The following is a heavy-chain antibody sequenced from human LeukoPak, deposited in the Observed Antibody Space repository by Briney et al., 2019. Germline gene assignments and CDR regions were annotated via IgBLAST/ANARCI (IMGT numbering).Heavy chain of an antibody. CDR3: ARDRSKVTAYDDALDI. CDR1: GFTFSSYE. Sequence: GGSLRLSCAASGFTFSSYELNWVRQAPGKGLEWVSYISDIGTTQHYADSVKGRFTIPRDNAKNSLYLQMNSLTAEDTAVYYCARDRSKVTAYDDALDIWGQGTMVIVSS. J-gene: IGHJ3*02. CDR2: ISDIGTTQ. V-gene: IGHV3-48*03. D-gene: IGHD2-21*02.